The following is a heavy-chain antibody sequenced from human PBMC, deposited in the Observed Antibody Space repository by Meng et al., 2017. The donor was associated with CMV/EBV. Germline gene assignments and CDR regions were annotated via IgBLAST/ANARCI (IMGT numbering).Heavy chain of an antibody. V-gene: IGHV4-39*07. D-gene: IGHD6-25*01. J-gene: IGHJ2*01. CDR3: SRSPSGFYWYFDL. CDR1: GGSITNNDYY. Sequence: GSLRLSCAVSGGSITNNDYYWGWIRQPPGRGLEWIGSIYHSGSSYYNPSLKSRVTISVDTSNNQFSLNVNSVTAADTAVYYRSRSPSGFYWYFDLWGRGTLVTVSS. CDR2: IYHSGSS.